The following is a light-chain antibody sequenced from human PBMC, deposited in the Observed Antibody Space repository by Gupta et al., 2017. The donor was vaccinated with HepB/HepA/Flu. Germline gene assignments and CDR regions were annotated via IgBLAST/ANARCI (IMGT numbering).Light chain of an antibody. V-gene: IGLV3-21*03. CDR2: GDG. J-gene: IGLJ2*01. CDR1: NIGGKS. Sequence: SYVLTQPPSVSVAPGMTARITCGGNNIGGKSVQWYQQKAGQAPALVVYGDGDRPSGIPERFSGSNSGNTATLTITRVEGGDEADYYCQVWDSSSEHVVFGGGTKLTGL. CDR3: QVWDSSSEHVV.